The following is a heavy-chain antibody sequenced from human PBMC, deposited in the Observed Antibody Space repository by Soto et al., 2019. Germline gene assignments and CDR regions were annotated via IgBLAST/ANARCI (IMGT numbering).Heavy chain of an antibody. CDR2: IYPGDSDT. CDR1: GYSFTSYW. V-gene: IGHV5-51*01. Sequence: PGESLKISCEGSGYSFTSYWLAWVRQMPGKGLEWMGIIYPGDSDTRYSPSFQGQVTISADKSIRTVYLQWSSLNASDTAMYYCAKFARNFYKTGDVWGQGTTVTVSS. D-gene: IGHD3-10*01. CDR3: AKFARNFYKTGDV. J-gene: IGHJ6*02.